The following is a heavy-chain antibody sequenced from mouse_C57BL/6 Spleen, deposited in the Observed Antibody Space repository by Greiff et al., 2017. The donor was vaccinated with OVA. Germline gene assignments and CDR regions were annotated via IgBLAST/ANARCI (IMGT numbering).Heavy chain of an antibody. CDR2: ISYDGSN. CDR3: ASEGGAQATDFDV. Sequence: VQLQQSGPGLVKPSQSLSLTCSVTGYSITSGYYWNWIRQFPGNKLEWMGYISYDGSNNYNPSLKNRISITRDTSKNQFFLKLNSVTTEDTATYYCASEGGAQATDFDVWGTGTTVTVSS. J-gene: IGHJ1*03. D-gene: IGHD3-2*02. CDR1: GYSITSGYY. V-gene: IGHV3-6*01.